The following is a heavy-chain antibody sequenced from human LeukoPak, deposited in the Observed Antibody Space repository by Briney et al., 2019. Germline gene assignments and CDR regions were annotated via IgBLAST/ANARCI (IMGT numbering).Heavy chain of an antibody. CDR1: GGSFSGYY. CDR3: AREVAVAVTFDY. CDR2: INHSGST. V-gene: IGHV4-34*01. Sequence: SETLSLTCAVYGGSFSGYYWSWIRQPPGKGLEWIGEINHSGSTNYNPSLESRVPISVDTSKNQFSLKLSSVTAADTAVYYCAREVAVAVTFDYWGQGTLVTVSS. J-gene: IGHJ4*02. D-gene: IGHD6-19*01.